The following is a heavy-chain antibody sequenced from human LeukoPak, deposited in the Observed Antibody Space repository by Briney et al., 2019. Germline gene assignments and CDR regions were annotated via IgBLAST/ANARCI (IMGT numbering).Heavy chain of an antibody. D-gene: IGHD6-19*01. J-gene: IGHJ5*02. Sequence: SGTLSLTCAVSGGSISSSNWWSWVRQPPGKGLEWIGEIYHSGSTNYNPSLKRRVTISVDKSKNQFPLKLSSVTAADTAVYYCARVQHSSGWYRLDPWGQGTLVTVSS. CDR1: GGSISSSNW. CDR2: IYHSGST. V-gene: IGHV4-4*02. CDR3: ARVQHSSGWYRLDP.